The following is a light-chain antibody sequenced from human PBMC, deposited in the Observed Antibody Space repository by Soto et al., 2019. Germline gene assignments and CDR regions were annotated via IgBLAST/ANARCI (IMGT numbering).Light chain of an antibody. CDR3: QQYNSYRT. Sequence: DIQMTQSPSTLSASVGDRVTITCRASQSISSWLAWFQQKPGKAPNLLIHDASSLERGVPSRFSGSGSGTEFTLTISSLQPDDFATYYCQQYNSYRTFGQGTKVDI. J-gene: IGKJ1*01. CDR2: DAS. CDR1: QSISSW. V-gene: IGKV1-5*01.